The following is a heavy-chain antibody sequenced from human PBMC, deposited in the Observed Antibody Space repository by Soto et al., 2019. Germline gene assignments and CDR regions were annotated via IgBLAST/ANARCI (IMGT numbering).Heavy chain of an antibody. Sequence: GGSLRLSCEVSGFTFSMYSMSWIRQSPGKGLEWVAKIPQDGVDGHYADSVKGRFTISRDNGKNSLYLQLNNLRAEDTAVYYCARDHLILPAHDFFYGSDVWGRGATVTVSS. V-gene: IGHV3-7*03. D-gene: IGHD2-21*02. J-gene: IGHJ6*02. CDR3: ARDHLILPAHDFFYGSDV. CDR2: IPQDGVDG. CDR1: GFTFSMYS.